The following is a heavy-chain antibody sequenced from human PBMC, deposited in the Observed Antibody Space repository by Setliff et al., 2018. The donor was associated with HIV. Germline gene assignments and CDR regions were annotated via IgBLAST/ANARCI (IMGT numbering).Heavy chain of an antibody. V-gene: IGHV3-74*01. CDR3: TRDGSGWSQD. CDR1: GFTFRNYW. CDR2: INSDGSTI. Sequence: PGGSLRLSCVASGFTFRNYWMHWVRQVPGKGLVWVSRINSDGSTITYAESVRGRFTISRDNAKNSLYLQMNGLRAEDTAVCYCTRDGSGWSQDWGQGTLVTVS. D-gene: IGHD6-19*01. J-gene: IGHJ4*02.